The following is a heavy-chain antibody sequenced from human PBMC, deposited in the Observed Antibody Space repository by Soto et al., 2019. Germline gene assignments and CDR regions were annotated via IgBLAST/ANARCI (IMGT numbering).Heavy chain of an antibody. V-gene: IGHV1-2*02. CDR1: GYTFTGYY. D-gene: IGHD1-1*01. CDR2: INPNTGVT. CDR3: ARAYGNWSPFDI. Sequence: QVHLLQSGAEVKTPGASVKDSCKASGYTFTGYYIQWVRQAPGQGLEWMGWINPNTGVTNFAQGFHGRLTMTRDTSINTAYMELTRLTSDDTAVYYCARAYGNWSPFDIWGQGTLVTVSS. J-gene: IGHJ3*02.